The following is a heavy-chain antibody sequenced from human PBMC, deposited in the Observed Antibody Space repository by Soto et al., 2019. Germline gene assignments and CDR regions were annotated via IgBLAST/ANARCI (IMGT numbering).Heavy chain of an antibody. J-gene: IGHJ4*02. Sequence: ASVKVSCKASGYTFTSYDIYWVRQATGQGLEWMGWMNPNTGNSAYAQKFQSRVTVTSDTSINTVHMELNSLRSEDTAVYYCARRAETNGWNGFGADKYYFDFWGQGTLVTVSS. V-gene: IGHV1-8*01. CDR1: GYTFTSYD. CDR3: ARRAETNGWNGFGADKYYFDF. D-gene: IGHD1-1*01. CDR2: MNPNTGNS.